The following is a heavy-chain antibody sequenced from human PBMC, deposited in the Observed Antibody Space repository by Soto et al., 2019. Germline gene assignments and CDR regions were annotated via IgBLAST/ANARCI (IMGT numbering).Heavy chain of an antibody. Sequence: PGGSLRLSCAASGFTFSSYAMHWVRQAPGKGLEWVAVISYDGSNKYYADSVKGRFTISRDNSKNTLYLQMNSLRAEDTAVYYCARGHSSGWGQGTLVTVSS. J-gene: IGHJ4*02. CDR2: ISYDGSNK. CDR1: GFTFSSYA. CDR3: ARGHSSG. V-gene: IGHV3-30-3*01. D-gene: IGHD6-19*01.